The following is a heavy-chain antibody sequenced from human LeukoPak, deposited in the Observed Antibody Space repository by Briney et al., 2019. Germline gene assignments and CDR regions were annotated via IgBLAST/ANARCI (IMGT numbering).Heavy chain of an antibody. CDR2: ISSSSSTT. D-gene: IGHD3-3*01. J-gene: IGHJ4*02. CDR1: GFTFSIST. Sequence: GESLRLSCAASGFTFSISTMNWVRQAPGKGLEWVSSISSSSSTTHYADSVKGRLTISRDNARNSLYLQMNTLRPEDTAVYYCARERQNKDFWSGGDYWGQGTLVTVSS. CDR3: ARERQNKDFWSGGDY. V-gene: IGHV3-21*01.